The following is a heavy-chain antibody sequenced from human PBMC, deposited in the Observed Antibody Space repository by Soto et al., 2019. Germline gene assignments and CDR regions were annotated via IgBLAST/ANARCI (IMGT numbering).Heavy chain of an antibody. D-gene: IGHD3-22*01. V-gene: IGHV4-59*01. J-gene: IGHJ4*02. Sequence: SETLSLTCTVSGVSISSDYWTWIRQSPGKGLEWIAYTSHTGTTDYNPSLKSRVTISLDTSKNQFSLKLSSVTAADTAVYYCARAKTTMIVPENYWGQGTLVTVSS. CDR2: TSHTGTT. CDR3: ARAKTTMIVPENY. CDR1: GVSISSDY.